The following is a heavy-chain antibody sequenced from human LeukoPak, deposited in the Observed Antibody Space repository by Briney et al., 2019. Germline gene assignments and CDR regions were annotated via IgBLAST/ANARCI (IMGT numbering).Heavy chain of an antibody. Sequence: SETLSLTCTVSGGSISSYYWNWIRQPPGKGLEWIGYIFHSGITNYKPSLKRRVTISLDTSKNQFSLKLSSVTAADTAVYYCARGSQTYCSTTSCHSWFDPWGQGTLVTASS. V-gene: IGHV4-59*01. CDR2: IFHSGIT. CDR3: ARGSQTYCSTTSCHSWFDP. CDR1: GGSISSYY. J-gene: IGHJ5*02. D-gene: IGHD2-2*01.